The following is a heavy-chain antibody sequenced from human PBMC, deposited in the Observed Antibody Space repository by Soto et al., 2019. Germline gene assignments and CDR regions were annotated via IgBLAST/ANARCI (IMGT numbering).Heavy chain of an antibody. J-gene: IGHJ4*02. V-gene: IGHV3-30*01. CDR3: ASIDDY. CDR2: LTHDGRTD. CDR1: GFTVTTYV. Sequence: GGSLTLSCVATGFTVTTYVMQWVRQAPGKGLEWVARLTHDGRTDFYADSVKGRFTISRDTSKNTLYLQMNSLRPEDTAVYYCASIDDYWGQGTLVTVSS.